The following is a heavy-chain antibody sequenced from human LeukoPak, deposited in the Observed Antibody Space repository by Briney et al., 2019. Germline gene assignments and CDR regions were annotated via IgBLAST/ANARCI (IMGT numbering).Heavy chain of an antibody. V-gene: IGHV3-53*01. Sequence: PGGSLRLSCVVSGFTVNSNYMTWVRQAPGKGLEWVSVLYAGGRTYYAASVKGRFTISRDNSKNTLYLQMNSLRAEDTAVYYCARGTFYYGSGSYFDYWGQGTLVTVSS. CDR1: GFTVNSNY. CDR3: ARGTFYYGSGSYFDY. CDR2: LYAGGRT. J-gene: IGHJ4*02. D-gene: IGHD3-10*01.